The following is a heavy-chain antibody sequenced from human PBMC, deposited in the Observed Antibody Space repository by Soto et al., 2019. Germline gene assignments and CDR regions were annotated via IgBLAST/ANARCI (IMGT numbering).Heavy chain of an antibody. CDR1: GYTFTSYD. CDR2: MNPNSGNT. CDR3: ARGRDFGIVAGTHQNYFDY. J-gene: IGHJ4*02. V-gene: IGHV1-8*01. D-gene: IGHD3-3*01. Sequence: GESLKISCKASGYTFTSYDINWVRQATGQGLEWMGWMNPNSGNTGYAQKFQGRVTMTRNTSISTAYMELSSLRSEDTAVYYCARGRDFGIVAGTHQNYFDYWGQGTLVTVSS.